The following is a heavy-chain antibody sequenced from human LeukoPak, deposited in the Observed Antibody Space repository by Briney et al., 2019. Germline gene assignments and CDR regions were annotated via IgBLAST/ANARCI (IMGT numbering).Heavy chain of an antibody. J-gene: IGHJ3*02. CDR1: GFTVSSNH. D-gene: IGHD3-22*01. Sequence: GGSLRLSCAASGFTVSSNHMSWVRQGPGKGLEWVSVMYSGGSTYYADSVQGRFTISRDSSKNTLYLQMNSLRAEDTAVYYCARKYYYDSSGSDAFDIWGQGTMVTVSS. CDR3: ARKYYYDSSGSDAFDI. CDR2: MYSGGST. V-gene: IGHV3-53*01.